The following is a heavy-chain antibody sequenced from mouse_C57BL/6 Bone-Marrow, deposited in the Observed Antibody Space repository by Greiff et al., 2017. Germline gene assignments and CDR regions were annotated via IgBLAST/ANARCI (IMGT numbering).Heavy chain of an antibody. CDR3: GREDNHYAMDY. Sequence: VQLQQPGAELVKPGASVKLSCTASGYTFTSYWMQWVKQTPGQGLEWIGKIDPSGSYTYYTQKFKGQATLTVDTSSSTALMQLSSRTSEDSAVYYCGREDNHYAMDYWGQGTSVTVSS. CDR2: IDPSGSYT. J-gene: IGHJ4*01. CDR1: GYTFTSYW. V-gene: IGHV1-50*01.